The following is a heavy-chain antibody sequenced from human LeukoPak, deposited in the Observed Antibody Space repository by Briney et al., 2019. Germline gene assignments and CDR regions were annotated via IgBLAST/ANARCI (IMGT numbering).Heavy chain of an antibody. CDR2: INHSGST. Sequence: SETLSLTCAVYGGSFSGYYWSWIRQPPGKGLEWIGEINHSGSTYYNPSLKSRVTISVDTSKNQFSLKLSSVTAADTAVYYCARDDLFSSGLGADYWGQGTLVTVSS. J-gene: IGHJ4*02. D-gene: IGHD6-19*01. CDR3: ARDDLFSSGLGADY. CDR1: GGSFSGYY. V-gene: IGHV4-34*01.